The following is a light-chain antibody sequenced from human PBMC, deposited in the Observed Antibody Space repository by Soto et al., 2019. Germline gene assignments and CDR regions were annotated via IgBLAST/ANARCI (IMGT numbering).Light chain of an antibody. V-gene: IGKV1-5*02. CDR3: QQYYSFWT. J-gene: IGKJ1*01. CDR2: EAS. CDR1: RSVYKW. Sequence: DIQMTQSPSTRSASLGYIVTIVGRASRSVYKWLAWYHQKSGKAPKLLIYEASNLQSGVPSRFGGSGYGAEFTLTINDLQPEDVGNYYCQQYYSFWTFGQGTKVDIK.